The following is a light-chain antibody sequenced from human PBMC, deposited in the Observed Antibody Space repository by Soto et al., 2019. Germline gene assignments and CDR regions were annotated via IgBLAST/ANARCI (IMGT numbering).Light chain of an antibody. CDR3: QQYNKWPLFT. J-gene: IGKJ3*01. CDR1: QSVGNN. Sequence: EILMTQSPATLSVSPGERATLSCRASQSVGNNLAWYQQRPAQAPRLLIYGASTRAPGIPARFSGSGSGTEFTLTINSLRSEDFVLYYCQQYNKWPLFTFGPGTRVDI. CDR2: GAS. V-gene: IGKV3-15*01.